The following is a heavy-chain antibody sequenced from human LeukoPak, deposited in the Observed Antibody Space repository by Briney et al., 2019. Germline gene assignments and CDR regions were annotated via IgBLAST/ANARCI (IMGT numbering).Heavy chain of an antibody. CDR2: IYSGGST. CDR3: ARESGYSYGYWYYYMDV. CDR1: GFTVSSNY. D-gene: IGHD5-18*01. J-gene: IGHJ6*03. V-gene: IGHV3-53*01. Sequence: GGSLRLSCAASGFTVSSNYMSWVRQAPGKGLEWVSVIYSGGSTSYADSVKGRFTISRDNSKNTLYLQMNSLRAEDTAVYYCARESGYSYGYWYYYMDVWGKGTTVTVSS.